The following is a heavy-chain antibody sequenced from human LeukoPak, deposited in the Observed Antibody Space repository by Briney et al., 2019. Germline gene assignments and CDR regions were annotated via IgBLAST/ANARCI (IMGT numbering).Heavy chain of an antibody. CDR1: GFTFSSYG. V-gene: IGHV3-30*18. CDR3: AKEVVVPAAAYYYYYYGMDV. Sequence: GGSLRLSCAASGFTFSSYGMHWVRQAPGKGLEWVAVISYDGSNKYYADSVKGRFTISRDHSKNTLYLQMNSLRAEDTAVYYCAKEVVVPAAAYYYYYYGMDVWGQGTTVTVSS. J-gene: IGHJ6*02. CDR2: ISYDGSNK. D-gene: IGHD2-2*01.